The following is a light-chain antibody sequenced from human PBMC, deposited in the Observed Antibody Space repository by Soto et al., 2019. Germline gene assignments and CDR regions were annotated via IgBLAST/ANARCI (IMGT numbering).Light chain of an antibody. J-gene: IGKJ5*01. V-gene: IGKV3D-20*02. Sequence: IVLTQSPGTLSLSPGARATLSWRASQSVSSNYLAWYQQKPGQAPRLLIYGASSRATGIPDRFSGSGSGTDFTLTISRLEPEDFAVYYCQQRSNWPSITFGQGTRLEIK. CDR2: GAS. CDR3: QQRSNWPSIT. CDR1: QSVSSNY.